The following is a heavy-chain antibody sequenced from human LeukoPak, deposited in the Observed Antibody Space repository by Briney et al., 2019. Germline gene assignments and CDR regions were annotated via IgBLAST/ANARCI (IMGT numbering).Heavy chain of an antibody. Sequence: PGGSLRLSSAASGLTFSNAWMSWVRQTPRKGLEWVAIMNGDGTSTSYVDSMKGRFTISRNNAKNSLYLLMNSLTAEDTGVYHCARGGYEGDWGQGTLVTVSS. D-gene: IGHD3-16*01. J-gene: IGHJ4*02. CDR1: GLTFSNAW. CDR2: MNGDGTST. V-gene: IGHV3-7*01. CDR3: ARGGYEGD.